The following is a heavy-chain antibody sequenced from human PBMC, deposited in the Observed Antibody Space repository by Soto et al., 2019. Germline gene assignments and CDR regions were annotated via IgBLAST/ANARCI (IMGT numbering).Heavy chain of an antibody. CDR1: GFTVSSNY. V-gene: IGHV3-66*01. D-gene: IGHD4-17*01. Sequence: GGSLRLSCAASGFTVSSNYMSWVRQAPGKGLEWVSVIYSGGSTYYADSVKGRFTISRDNSKNTLYLQMNSLRAEDTAVYYCARDYGDGTYYYYYMDVWGKGTTVTVSS. CDR2: IYSGGST. J-gene: IGHJ6*03. CDR3: ARDYGDGTYYYYYMDV.